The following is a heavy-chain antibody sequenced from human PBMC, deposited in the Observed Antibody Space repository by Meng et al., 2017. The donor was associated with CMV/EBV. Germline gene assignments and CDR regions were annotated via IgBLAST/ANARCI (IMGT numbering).Heavy chain of an antibody. CDR1: GGSFSGYY. J-gene: IGHJ5*02. Sequence: VPLTEWGAGLLKPSETLSLTCAVYGGSFSGYYWSWIRQPPGKGLEWIGEINHSGSTNYNPSLKSRVTISVDTSKNQFSLKLSSVTAADTAVYYCARGGNWFDPWGQGTLVTVSS. V-gene: IGHV4-34*01. CDR3: ARGGNWFDP. CDR2: INHSGST.